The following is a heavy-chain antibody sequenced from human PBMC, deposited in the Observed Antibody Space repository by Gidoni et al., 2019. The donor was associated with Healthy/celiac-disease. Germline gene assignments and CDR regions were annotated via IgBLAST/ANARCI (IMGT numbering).Heavy chain of an antibody. D-gene: IGHD3-22*01. CDR1: GFTFSSYA. V-gene: IGHV3-23*01. Sequence: EVQLLESGGGLVQPGGSLRLSCAASGFTFSSYAMSWVRQAPGKGLEWVSAISGSGGSTYYADSVKYRFTISRDNSKNTLYLQMNSLRAEDTAVYYCAKRLKTYYYDSSYFDYWGQGTLVTVSS. J-gene: IGHJ4*02. CDR2: ISGSGGST. CDR3: AKRLKTYYYDSSYFDY.